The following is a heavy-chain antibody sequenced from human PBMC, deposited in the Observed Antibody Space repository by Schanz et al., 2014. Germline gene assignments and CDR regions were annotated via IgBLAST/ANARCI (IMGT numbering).Heavy chain of an antibody. Sequence: QVQLVESGSELKKPGASVKVSCKASGYTLTHYAMNWVRQAPGQGREWMGWISAYSGNSKYAQKLQGRVTMTTDTSTNTAYMELRSLTSDDTAVYYCARFNSGSHSPPYYYYGMDVWGQGTTVTVSS. CDR1: GYTLTHYA. CDR3: ARFNSGSHSPPYYYYGMDV. CDR2: ISAYSGNS. J-gene: IGHJ6*02. V-gene: IGHV1-18*01. D-gene: IGHD1-26*01.